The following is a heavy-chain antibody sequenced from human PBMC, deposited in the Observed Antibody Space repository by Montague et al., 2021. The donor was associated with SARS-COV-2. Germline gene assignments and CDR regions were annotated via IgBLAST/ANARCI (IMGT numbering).Heavy chain of an antibody. J-gene: IGHJ5*02. CDR3: ASDRIVRSWLDP. V-gene: IGHV4-4*02. CDR1: GGSLSTSNC. Sequence: SETLSLTCAVSGGSLSTSNCWSWVRQPPGKGLEWIGEIHHSGSTNYNPSFNGRATISVDKSKNQFSLTLSSVTAADTAVYYCASDRIVRSWLDPWGQGTLVTVSS. CDR2: IHHSGST. D-gene: IGHD1-26*01.